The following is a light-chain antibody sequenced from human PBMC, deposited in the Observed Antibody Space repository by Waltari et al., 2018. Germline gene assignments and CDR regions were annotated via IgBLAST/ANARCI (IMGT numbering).Light chain of an antibody. J-gene: IGKJ2*01. CDR1: QSVSSSY. CDR2: RAS. CDR3: QHFGYT. V-gene: IGKV3-20*01. Sequence: EIVLTQSPGTLSLSPGERATLPCRASQSVSSSYVAWYQQKPGQAPRLLIYRASSRATGIPDRFSGSGSGTDFTLSISRLEPEDFAVYYCQHFGYTFGQGTKLEIK.